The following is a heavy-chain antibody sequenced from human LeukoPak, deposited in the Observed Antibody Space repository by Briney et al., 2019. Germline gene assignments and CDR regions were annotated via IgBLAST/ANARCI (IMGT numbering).Heavy chain of an antibody. CDR3: ARDLLLDY. CDR1: GFTFSSYE. D-gene: IGHD2-15*01. J-gene: IGHJ4*02. Sequence: GGSLRLSCAASGFTFSSYEMNWLRQAPGKGPEWVSYISKGGSTIYYADSVKGRFTISRDNTKNSLYLQMNSLRGEDKAVYYCARDLLLDYWGQGTLVNVSS. V-gene: IGHV3-48*03. CDR2: ISKGGSTI.